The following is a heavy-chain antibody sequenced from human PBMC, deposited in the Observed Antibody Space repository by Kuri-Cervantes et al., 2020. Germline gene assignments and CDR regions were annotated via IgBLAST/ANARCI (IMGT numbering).Heavy chain of an antibody. Sequence: SEKVSCKASGYTFTSYYMHWVRQAPGQGLEWMGIINPSGGSTSYAQKLQGRVTMTRDTSTSTVYMELSSLRSEDTAVYFCARDYPGDHDAFDIWGQGTMVTVSS. CDR2: INPSGGST. J-gene: IGHJ3*02. CDR1: GYTFTSYY. V-gene: IGHV1-46*01. CDR3: ARDYPGDHDAFDI. D-gene: IGHD3-16*01.